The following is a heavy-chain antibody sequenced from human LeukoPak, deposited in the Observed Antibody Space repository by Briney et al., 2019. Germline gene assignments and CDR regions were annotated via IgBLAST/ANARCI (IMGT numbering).Heavy chain of an antibody. CDR3: AREPSWGDYYDSSGYPDAFDI. CDR1: GYTFTSYG. Sequence: ASVKVSCKASGYTFTSYGISWVRQAPGQGLEWMGWISAYNGNTNYAQKLQGRVTITADESTSTAYMELSSLRSEDTAVYYCAREPSWGDYYDSSGYPDAFDIWGQGTMVTVSS. V-gene: IGHV1-18*01. J-gene: IGHJ3*02. CDR2: ISAYNGNT. D-gene: IGHD3-22*01.